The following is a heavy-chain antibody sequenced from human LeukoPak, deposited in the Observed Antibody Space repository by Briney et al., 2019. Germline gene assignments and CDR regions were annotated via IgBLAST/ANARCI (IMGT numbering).Heavy chain of an antibody. CDR1: GFSVSNNY. V-gene: IGHV3-53*01. Sequence: SGGSLRLSCAASGFSVSNNYMSWVRQAPGKGLEWVSVIYSGGNTYYADSVRGRFTISRDNSRNTVYLYMNSLRADDTAVYFCARHRTASPLSTSPFDDWGQGTLVTVSS. CDR3: ARHRTASPLSTSPFDD. D-gene: IGHD2-2*01. J-gene: IGHJ4*02. CDR2: IYSGGNT.